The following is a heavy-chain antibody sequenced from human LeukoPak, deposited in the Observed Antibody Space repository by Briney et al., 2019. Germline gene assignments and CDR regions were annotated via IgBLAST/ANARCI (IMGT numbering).Heavy chain of an antibody. CDR2: INPNSGGT. V-gene: IGHV1-2*02. Sequence: ASVKVSCKASGYTFTGYYMHWVRQAPGQGLEWMGWINPNSGGTNYAQKFQGRVTMTRDTSISTAYMELSSLRSEDTAVYYCARDSRYTYYYDSSGYSTDYWGQGTLVTVSS. D-gene: IGHD3-22*01. CDR1: GYTFTGYY. CDR3: ARDSRYTYYYDSSGYSTDY. J-gene: IGHJ4*02.